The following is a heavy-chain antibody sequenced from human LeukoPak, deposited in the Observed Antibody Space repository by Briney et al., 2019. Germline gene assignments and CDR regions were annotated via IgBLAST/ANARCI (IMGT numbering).Heavy chain of an antibody. CDR3: ACLYMVRGVIDLDY. CDR2: ISGSGGST. Sequence: GGSLRLSCAASGFTFSSYAMSWVRQAPGKGLEWVSAISGSGGSTYYADSVKGRFTISRDNSKNTLYLQMNSLRAEDTAVYYCACLYMVRGVIDLDYWGQGTLVTV. D-gene: IGHD3-10*01. V-gene: IGHV3-23*01. J-gene: IGHJ4*02. CDR1: GFTFSSYA.